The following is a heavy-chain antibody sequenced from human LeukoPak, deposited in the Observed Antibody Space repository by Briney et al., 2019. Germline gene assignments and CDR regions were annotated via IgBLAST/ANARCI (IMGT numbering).Heavy chain of an antibody. CDR1: GFTFSSYS. V-gene: IGHV3-7*01. Sequence: GGSLRLSCAASGFTFSSYSMNWVRQAPGKGLEWVANIKQDGSEKYYVDSVKGRFTISRDNAKNSLYLHMNSLRAEDTAVYYCARAKAAMVSYYYYYYMDVWGKGTTVTVSS. CDR2: IKQDGSEK. CDR3: ARAKAAMVSYYYYYYMDV. J-gene: IGHJ6*03. D-gene: IGHD5-18*01.